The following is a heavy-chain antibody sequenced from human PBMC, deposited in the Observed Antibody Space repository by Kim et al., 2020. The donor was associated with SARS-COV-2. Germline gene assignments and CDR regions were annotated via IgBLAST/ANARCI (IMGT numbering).Heavy chain of an antibody. D-gene: IGHD2-15*01. CDR3: ARLRWRQVDY. V-gene: IGHV3-11*01. CDR2: TK. J-gene: IGHJ4*02. Sequence: TKHTADPGTVGYTNTRDNAKNSLYLQMNSLRAEDTAVYYCARLRWRQVDYWGQGTLVTVSS.